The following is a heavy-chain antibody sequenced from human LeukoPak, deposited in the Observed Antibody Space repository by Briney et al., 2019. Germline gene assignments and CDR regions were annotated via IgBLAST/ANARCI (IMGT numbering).Heavy chain of an antibody. CDR3: ARTTEGGYTYDYFYYYYMDV. CDR2: IYYSGST. CDR1: GGSISSYY. V-gene: IGHV4-59*01. Sequence: SETLSLTCTVSGGSISSYYWSWIRQPPGKGLEWIGYIYYSGSTNYNPSLKSRVTISVDTSKNQFSLKLSPVTAADTAVYFCARTTEGGYTYDYFYYYYMDVWGKGTTVTISS. D-gene: IGHD5-18*01. J-gene: IGHJ6*03.